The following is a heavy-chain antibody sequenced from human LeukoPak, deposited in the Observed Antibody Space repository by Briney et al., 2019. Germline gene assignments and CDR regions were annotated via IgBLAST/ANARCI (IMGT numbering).Heavy chain of an antibody. D-gene: IGHD3-22*01. V-gene: IGHV3-53*01. J-gene: IGHJ4*02. CDR2: IYSGGST. CDR3: ASGYYYVY. Sequence: ETLSLTCTVSGGSISSSSYYWGWIRQAPGKGLEWVSVIYSGGSTYYADSVKGRFTISRDNSKNTLYLQMNSLRAEDTAVYYCASGYYYVYWGQGTLVTVSS. CDR1: GGSISSSSYY.